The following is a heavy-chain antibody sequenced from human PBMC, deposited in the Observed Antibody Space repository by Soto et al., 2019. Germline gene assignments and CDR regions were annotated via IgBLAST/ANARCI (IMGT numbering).Heavy chain of an antibody. J-gene: IGHJ6*02. CDR3: VRGYCSTSPCYGYYGMDV. CDR2: IIPILGEP. D-gene: IGHD2-2*01. Sequence: QVQLVQSGAEVKKPGSSVKVSCKASGGTFSSYTIARERQAPGQGLESMGRIIPILGEPNYAQKFQGRVTIIAHKSMSTAYMELSSLRSADTAVYCCVRGYCSTSPCYGYYGMDVWGQGTTVSVPS. V-gene: IGHV1-69*08. CDR1: GGTFSSYT.